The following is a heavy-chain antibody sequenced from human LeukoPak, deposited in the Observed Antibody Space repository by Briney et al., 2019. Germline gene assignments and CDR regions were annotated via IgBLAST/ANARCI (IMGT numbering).Heavy chain of an antibody. CDR3: ARVVAVVVPAGVDP. J-gene: IGHJ5*02. D-gene: IGHD2-2*01. Sequence: ASVKVSCKASGYTFTSYYMHWVRQAPGQGLEWMGIINPSGGSTSYAQKFQGRVTMTRDTSTSTAYMELRSLRSDDTAVYYCARVVAVVVPAGVDPWGQGTLVTVSS. CDR2: INPSGGST. CDR1: GYTFTSYY. V-gene: IGHV1-46*01.